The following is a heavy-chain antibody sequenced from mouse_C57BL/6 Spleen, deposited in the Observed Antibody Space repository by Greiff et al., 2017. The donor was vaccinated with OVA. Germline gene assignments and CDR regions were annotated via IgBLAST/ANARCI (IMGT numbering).Heavy chain of an antibody. D-gene: IGHD6-1*01. CDR2: IHPNSGST. CDR1: GYTFTSYW. J-gene: IGHJ1*03. CDR3: ASLWDWYFDV. V-gene: IGHV1-64*01. Sequence: VKLQQSGAELVKPGASVKLSCKASGYTFTSYWMHWVKQRPGQGLEWIGMIHPNSGSTNYNEKFKSKATLTVDKSSSTAYMQLSSLTSEDSAVYYCASLWDWYFDVWGTGTTVTVSS.